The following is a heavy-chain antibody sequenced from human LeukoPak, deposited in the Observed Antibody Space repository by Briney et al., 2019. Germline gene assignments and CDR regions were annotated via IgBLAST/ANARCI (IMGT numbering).Heavy chain of an antibody. Sequence: QPGGSLRLSCAASGFTFSSYWMSWVRQAPGKGLEWVANIKQDGSEKYYVDSVKGRFTISRDNAKNTLYLQMNSLRAEDTAVYYCARARSYSSSAVRGGAFDIWGQGTMVTVSS. J-gene: IGHJ3*02. CDR1: GFTFSSYW. CDR2: IKQDGSEK. CDR3: ARARSYSSSAVRGGAFDI. V-gene: IGHV3-7*04. D-gene: IGHD6-13*01.